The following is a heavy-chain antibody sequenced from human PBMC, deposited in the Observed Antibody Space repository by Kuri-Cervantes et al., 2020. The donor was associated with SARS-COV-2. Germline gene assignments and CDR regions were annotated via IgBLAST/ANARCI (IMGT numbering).Heavy chain of an antibody. D-gene: IGHD6-19*01. CDR1: GYTFTSYA. CDR3: ARATLAVAGDNFDY. J-gene: IGHJ4*02. CDR2: INAGNGNT. Sequence: ASVKVSCKASGYTFTSYAMHWVRQAPGQRLEWMGWINAGNGNTKYSQKFQGRVTMTTDTSTSTAHMELRSLRSDDTAVYYCARATLAVAGDNFDYWGQGTLVTVSS. V-gene: IGHV1-3*01.